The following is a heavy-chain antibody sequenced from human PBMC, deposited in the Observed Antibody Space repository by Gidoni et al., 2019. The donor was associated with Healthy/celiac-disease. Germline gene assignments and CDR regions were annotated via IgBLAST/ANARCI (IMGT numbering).Heavy chain of an antibody. V-gene: IGHV3-30*18. CDR1: GFTFSSYG. J-gene: IGHJ3*02. CDR2: ISYDGSNK. CDR3: AKPLLEDYGDSHAPGSDAFDI. Sequence: QVQLVESGGGVVQPGRSLRLSCAASGFTFSSYGMHWVRQAPGKGLEWVAVISYDGSNKYYADSVKGRFTISRDNSKNTLYLQMNSLRAEDTAVYYCAKPLLEDYGDSHAPGSDAFDIWGQGTMVTVSS. D-gene: IGHD4-17*01.